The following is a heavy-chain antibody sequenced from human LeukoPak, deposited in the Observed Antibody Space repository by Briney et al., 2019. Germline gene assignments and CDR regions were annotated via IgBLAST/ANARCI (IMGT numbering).Heavy chain of an antibody. CDR2: ISSGSKYI. J-gene: IGHJ4*02. D-gene: IGHD5-18*01. CDR1: GFTFSSYN. V-gene: IGHV3-21*01. CDR3: ARALSYSYGSMDF. Sequence: GRSLRLSCADSGFTFSSYNMNWVRQAPGKGLEWVSSISSGSKYIYNADSVKGRFTISRDNAKNSLYLQMNSLRAEDTAVYYCARALSYSYGSMDFWGQGTLVIVSS.